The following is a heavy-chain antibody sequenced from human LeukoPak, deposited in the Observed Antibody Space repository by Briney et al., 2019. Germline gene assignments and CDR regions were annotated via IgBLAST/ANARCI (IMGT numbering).Heavy chain of an antibody. Sequence: SETLSLTCTVSGGSISSSSYYWGWIRQPPGKGLEWIGSIYYSGSTYYNPSLKSRVTISVDTSKNQFSLKLSSVTAADTAVYYCARGIRGLLYPLWVYWGQGTLVTVSS. V-gene: IGHV4-39*07. J-gene: IGHJ4*02. CDR1: GGSISSSSYY. CDR3: ARGIRGLLYPLWVY. CDR2: IYYSGST. D-gene: IGHD3-3*01.